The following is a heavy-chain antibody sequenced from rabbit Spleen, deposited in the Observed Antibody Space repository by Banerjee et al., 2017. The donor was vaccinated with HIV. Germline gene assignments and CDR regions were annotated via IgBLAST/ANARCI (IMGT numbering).Heavy chain of an antibody. CDR2: VEVGSSDFT. CDR1: GVSFSFSSY. V-gene: IGHV1S45*01. D-gene: IGHD1-1*01. J-gene: IGHJ6*01. Sequence: QEQLVESGGGLVKPEGSLTLTCTASGVSFSFSSYMCWVRQAPGKGLEWIACVEVGSSDFTYYASWAKGRFTISKTSSTTGTLQVTRLTAADTATYFCARDTSSSFSSYGMDLWGPGTLVTVS. CDR3: ARDTSSSFSSYGMDL.